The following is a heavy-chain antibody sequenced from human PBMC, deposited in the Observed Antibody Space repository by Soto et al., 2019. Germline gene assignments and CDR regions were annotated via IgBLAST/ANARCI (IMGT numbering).Heavy chain of an antibody. CDR2: IYYSGST. V-gene: IGHV4-59*01. Sequence: SETLSLTCTVSGGSISSYYWSWIRQPPGKGLEWIGYIYYSGSTNYNPSHKSRVTISVDTSKNQFSLKLSSVTAADTAVYYCARFLVETVAGAYYYYYGMDVWGQGTTVTVSS. CDR1: GGSISSYY. CDR3: ARFLVETVAGAYYYYYGMDV. J-gene: IGHJ6*02. D-gene: IGHD6-19*01.